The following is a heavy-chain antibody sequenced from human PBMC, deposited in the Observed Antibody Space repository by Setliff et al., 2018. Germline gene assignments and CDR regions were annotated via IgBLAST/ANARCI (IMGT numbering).Heavy chain of an antibody. J-gene: IGHJ4*02. Sequence: GASVKVSCKASGGTFSSYAISWVRQAPGQGLEWMGWISAYNGNTNYAQKLQGRVTMTTDTSTSTAYMELRSLRSDDTAVYYCAREREWVFHYDSSGPFDYWGQGTLVTVSS. V-gene: IGHV1-18*01. CDR2: ISAYNGNT. D-gene: IGHD3-22*01. CDR3: AREREWVFHYDSSGPFDY. CDR1: GGTFSSYA.